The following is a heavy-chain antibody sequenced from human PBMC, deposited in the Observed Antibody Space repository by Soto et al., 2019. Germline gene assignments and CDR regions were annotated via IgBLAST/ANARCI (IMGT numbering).Heavy chain of an antibody. CDR3: ARESEDLTSNFDD. CDR2: ISSTTNYI. CDR1: GFTFTRYG. V-gene: IGHV3-21*06. Sequence: PXGCLRLSSAASGFTFTRYGMNWVRQAPGKGLEWVSSISSTTNYIYYGDSMKGRFTISRDNAKNSLYLEMNSLRAEDTAVYYCARESEDLTSNFDDWGQGTLVTVSS. J-gene: IGHJ4*02.